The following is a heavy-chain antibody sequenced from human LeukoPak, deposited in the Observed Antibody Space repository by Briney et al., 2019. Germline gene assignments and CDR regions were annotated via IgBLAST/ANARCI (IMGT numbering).Heavy chain of an antibody. J-gene: IGHJ5*02. D-gene: IGHD1-1*01. V-gene: IGHV4-30-4*01. Sequence: SETLSLTCTVSGGSISSGDYYWSWIRQPPGKGLEWIGYIYYSGSTYYNPSLKSRVTISVDTSKNQFSLKLSSVTAADTAVYYCARGRKRGPQTACWFDPWGQGTLVTVSS. CDR2: IYYSGST. CDR1: GGSISSGDYY. CDR3: ARGRKRGPQTACWFDP.